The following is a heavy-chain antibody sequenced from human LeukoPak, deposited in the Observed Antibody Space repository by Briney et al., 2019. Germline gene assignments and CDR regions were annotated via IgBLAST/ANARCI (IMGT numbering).Heavy chain of an antibody. J-gene: IGHJ6*02. CDR1: GYTFTSYY. D-gene: IGHD2-2*02. CDR2: INPSGGST. Sequence: GASVKVSCKASGYTFTSYYMHWVRQAPGQGLEWMGIINPSGGSTSYAQKFQGRVTMTRDTSTSTVYMELSSLRSGDTAVYYCARDRDIVVVPAAIRGDYYYGMDVWGQGTTVTVSS. CDR3: ARDRDIVVVPAAIRGDYYYGMDV. V-gene: IGHV1-46*01.